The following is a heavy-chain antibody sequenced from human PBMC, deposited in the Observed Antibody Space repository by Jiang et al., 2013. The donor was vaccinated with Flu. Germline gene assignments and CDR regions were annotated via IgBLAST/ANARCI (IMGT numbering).Heavy chain of an antibody. CDR3: VRGLYSGSFYYHDS. D-gene: IGHD1-26*01. V-gene: IGHV6-1*01. CDR2: TYYRSKWKN. Sequence: SVSSNSAAWNWIRQSPSRGLEWLGRTYYRSKWKNDYAVSVKSRITINPDTSKNQFSLQLNSVTPEDTAVYYCVRGLYSGSFYYHDSWGQGTLVTVSS. CDR1: SVSSNSAA. J-gene: IGHJ4*02.